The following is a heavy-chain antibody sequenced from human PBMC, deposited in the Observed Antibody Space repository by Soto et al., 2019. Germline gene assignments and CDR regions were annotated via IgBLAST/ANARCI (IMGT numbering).Heavy chain of an antibody. J-gene: IGHJ2*01. D-gene: IGHD4-17*01. CDR3: AKGTTVTPWRYLDL. V-gene: IGHV3-30*18. CDR2: ISYDGGYE. Sequence: QEQLVDSGGGVVQPGKSLRLSCTASRFAFSSYAMHWVRQAPGKGLEWVAVISYDGGYENYADSVKGRFTVSRDNSKNTLWLQMNSLRAEDTALYHCAKGTTVTPWRYLDLWGQGTLVTVSS. CDR1: RFAFSSYA.